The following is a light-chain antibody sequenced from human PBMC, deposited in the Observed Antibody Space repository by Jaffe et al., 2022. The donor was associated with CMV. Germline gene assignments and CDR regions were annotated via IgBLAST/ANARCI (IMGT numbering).Light chain of an antibody. CDR3: QHRSNWPSLT. CDR2: AAS. CDR1: QSVSSN. J-gene: IGKJ4*01. Sequence: EIVLTQSPATLSLSPGERATLSCRASQSVSSNLAWYQQKPGQTPRLLIYAASNRATGIPARFSGSGSGTDFTLSISSLEPEDFAVYYCQHRSNWPSLTFGGGTKVEIK. V-gene: IGKV3-11*01.